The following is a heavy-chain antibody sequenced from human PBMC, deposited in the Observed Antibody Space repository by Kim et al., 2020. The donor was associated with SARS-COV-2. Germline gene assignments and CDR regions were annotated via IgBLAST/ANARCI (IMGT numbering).Heavy chain of an antibody. CDR1: GLTFSNYA. Sequence: GGSLRLSCAVSGLTFSNYAMTWVRQAPGKGLEWVSVINESGGNTYYADSVKGRLTISRDNAKDTLYLQMDSLRAEDTAVYYCASFFYGSGWGFERWGQGTLVTVSS. V-gene: IGHV3-23*01. CDR2: INESGGNT. CDR3: ASFFYGSGWGFER. J-gene: IGHJ4*02. D-gene: IGHD6-19*01.